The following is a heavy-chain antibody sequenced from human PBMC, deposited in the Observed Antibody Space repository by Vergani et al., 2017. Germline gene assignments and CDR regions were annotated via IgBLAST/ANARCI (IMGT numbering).Heavy chain of an antibody. Sequence: QVQLVESGGGVVQPGRSLRLSCAASGFTFCSYSMHWVRQAPGKGLEWVAVISYDGSNKYYADSVKGRFTISRDNSKNTLYLQMNSLRAEDTAVYYCARDGNAFDIWGQVTMVTVSS. CDR1: GFTFCSYS. V-gene: IGHV3-30-3*01. CDR3: ARDGNAFDI. J-gene: IGHJ3*02. CDR2: ISYDGSNK.